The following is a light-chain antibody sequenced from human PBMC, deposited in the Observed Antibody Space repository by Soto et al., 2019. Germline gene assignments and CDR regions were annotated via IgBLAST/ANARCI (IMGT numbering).Light chain of an antibody. CDR3: SSFAGSNNLM. J-gene: IGLJ3*02. V-gene: IGLV2-8*01. CDR1: SSDISDYDF. CDR2: EVT. Sequence: QSALTQPPSTSGSPGQSVTISCTGTSSDISDYDFVSWYQQHPGKAPKLIIYEVTKRPSGVPDRFSGSKSGNTASLTVPGLQAEDEAVYHCSSFAGSNNLMFGGGTKVTVL.